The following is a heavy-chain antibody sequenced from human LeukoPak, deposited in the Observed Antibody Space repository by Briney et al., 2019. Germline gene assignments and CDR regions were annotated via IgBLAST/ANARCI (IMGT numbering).Heavy chain of an antibody. CDR2: IYYSGST. V-gene: IGHV4-39*01. CDR3: ARRALVIAVY. CDR1: GGSISSSNYY. Sequence: SETLSLTCTVSGGSISSSNYYWGWIRQPPGKGLEWIGNIYYSGSTYYNPSLKSRLTISVDTSENQFSLKLSSVTAAGTAVYYCARRALVIAVYWGQGTLVTVSS. D-gene: IGHD6-19*01. J-gene: IGHJ4*02.